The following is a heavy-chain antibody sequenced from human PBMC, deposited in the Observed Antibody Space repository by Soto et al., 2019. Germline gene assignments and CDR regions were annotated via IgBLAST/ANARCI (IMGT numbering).Heavy chain of an antibody. J-gene: IGHJ5*02. Sequence: QVQLVQSGAEVKKPGASVKVSCKASGYTFTSYAMHWVRQAPGQRLEWMGWINAGNGNTKYSQKFQGRVTITRDTXAXKAYMELSSLRSEDTAVYYCARDRGNIATPHTWFDPWGQGTLVTVSS. D-gene: IGHD6-13*01. CDR2: INAGNGNT. V-gene: IGHV1-3*01. CDR3: ARDRGNIATPHTWFDP. CDR1: GYTFTSYA.